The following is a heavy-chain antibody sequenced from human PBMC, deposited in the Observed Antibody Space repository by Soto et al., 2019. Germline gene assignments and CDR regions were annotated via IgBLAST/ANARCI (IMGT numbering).Heavy chain of an antibody. CDR1: GGSISSSYW. CDR2: IYHSGST. Sequence: QVQLQESGPGLVKPSGTLSLTCAVSGGSISSSYWWSWVRQPPGKGLEWIGEIYHSGSTNYNPSLKIRVTISVDKSKNQFSLKLSSVTAADTAVYYCARRRITMIVVVFDAFDIWGQGTMVTVSS. CDR3: ARRRITMIVVVFDAFDI. V-gene: IGHV4-4*02. D-gene: IGHD3-22*01. J-gene: IGHJ3*02.